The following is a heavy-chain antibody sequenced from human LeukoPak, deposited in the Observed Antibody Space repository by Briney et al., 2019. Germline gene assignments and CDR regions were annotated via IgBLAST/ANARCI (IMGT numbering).Heavy chain of an antibody. V-gene: IGHV4-34*01. Sequence: SETLSLTCAVYGGSFSGYSWSWIRQPPGKGLEWVGEINHSGGTNYDPSLGSRLAISVDTSKSHFSLNLSSVTAADTAVYYCARGFEYQLVLNFDIWGQGSLVTVSS. J-gene: IGHJ4*02. CDR2: INHSGGT. CDR1: GGSFSGYS. CDR3: ARGFEYQLVLNFDI. D-gene: IGHD2-2*01.